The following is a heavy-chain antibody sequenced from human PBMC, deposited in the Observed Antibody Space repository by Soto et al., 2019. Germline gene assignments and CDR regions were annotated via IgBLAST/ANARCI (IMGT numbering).Heavy chain of an antibody. Sequence: XSVKVSCKASGYTFTRYGISWVRQAPGQGVEWMGWIXAYNGXTNYAQKLQGXXTMTTDTXXSTDYMELRSLRSEDTAVYYCARDRLERFRPDYWGQGTLVTVSS. J-gene: IGHJ4*02. V-gene: IGHV1-18*01. CDR1: GYTFTRYG. CDR3: ARDRLERFRPDY. D-gene: IGHD1-1*01. CDR2: IXAYNGXT.